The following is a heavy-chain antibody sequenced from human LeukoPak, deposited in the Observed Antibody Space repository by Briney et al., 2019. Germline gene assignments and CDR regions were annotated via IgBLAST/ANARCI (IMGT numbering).Heavy chain of an antibody. V-gene: IGHV3-23*01. CDR1: GFTFGSYA. CDR3: AKEGDSSLILWFDP. J-gene: IGHJ5*02. CDR2: ISGSGGST. Sequence: GGSLRLSCAASGFTFGSYAMSWVRQAPGEGLEWVSAISGSGGSTYYADSVKGRFTISRDNSKNTLYLQMNSLRAEDTAVYYCAKEGDSSLILWFDPWGQGTLVTVSS. D-gene: IGHD6-13*01.